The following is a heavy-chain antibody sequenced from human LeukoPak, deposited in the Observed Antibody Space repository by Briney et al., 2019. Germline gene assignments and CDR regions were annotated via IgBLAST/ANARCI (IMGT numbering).Heavy chain of an antibody. D-gene: IGHD2-2*01. J-gene: IGHJ3*02. V-gene: IGHV3-7*01. Sequence: GGSLRLSCAASGFTFSSYSMNWVRQAPGKGLEWVANMRGDGSRLYYMDSVKGRFTISRDNAKNSLYLQMSDLRAEDTSVYYCARDYNYCSSGRCYDAFDIWGQGTMVTVSS. CDR1: GFTFSSYS. CDR3: ARDYNYCSSGRCYDAFDI. CDR2: MRGDGSRL.